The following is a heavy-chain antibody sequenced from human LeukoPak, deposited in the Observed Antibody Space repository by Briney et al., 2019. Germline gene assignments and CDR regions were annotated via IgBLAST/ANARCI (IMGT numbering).Heavy chain of an antibody. CDR1: GGSISSYY. CDR3: ASCNTVTTTFDY. J-gene: IGHJ4*02. Sequence: SETLSLTCTVSGGSISSYYWSWIRQPPGKELEWIGYIYYSGSTNYNPSLKSRVTISVDTSKNQFSLKLSSVTAADTAVYYCASCNTVTTTFDYWGQGTLVTVSS. D-gene: IGHD4-17*01. V-gene: IGHV4-59*01. CDR2: IYYSGST.